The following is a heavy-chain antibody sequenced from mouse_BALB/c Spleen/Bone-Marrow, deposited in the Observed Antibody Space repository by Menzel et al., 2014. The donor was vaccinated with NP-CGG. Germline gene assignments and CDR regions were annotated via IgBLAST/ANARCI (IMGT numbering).Heavy chain of an antibody. J-gene: IGHJ4*01. CDR3: ARGSYYVGAMDY. D-gene: IGHD1-1*01. Sequence: VMLVESGPGPVAPSQSLSITCTVSGFSLTSYGVHWVRQPPGKVLEWLGVIWAGGSTNYNSALMSRLSISKDNSKSQVFLKMNSLQTDDTAMYYCARGSYYVGAMDYWGQGTSVTVSS. CDR2: IWAGGST. CDR1: GFSLTSYG. V-gene: IGHV2-9*02.